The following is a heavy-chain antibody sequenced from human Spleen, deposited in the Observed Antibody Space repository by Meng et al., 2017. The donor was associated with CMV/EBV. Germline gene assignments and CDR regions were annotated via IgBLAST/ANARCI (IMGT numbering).Heavy chain of an antibody. CDR3: ARTYSNYVNYFDY. V-gene: IGHV3-30*04. D-gene: IGHD4-11*01. CDR2: ISYDGSNK. Sequence: AASGFTFSSYAMHWVRQAPGKGLEWVAVISYDGSNKYYADSVKGRFTISRDNSKNTLYLQMNSLRAEDTAVYYCARTYSNYVNYFDYWGQGTLVTVSS. J-gene: IGHJ4*02. CDR1: GFTFSSYA.